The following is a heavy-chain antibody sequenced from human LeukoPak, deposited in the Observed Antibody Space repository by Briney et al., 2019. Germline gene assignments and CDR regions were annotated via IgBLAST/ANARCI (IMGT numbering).Heavy chain of an antibody. D-gene: IGHD3-22*01. Sequence: GGSLRLSCAASGFTVSSNYMSWVRQAPGKGLEWVSVIYSGGSTYYADSVKGRFTISRDNSKSTLYLQMNSLRAEDTAVYYCARGYYDSSGPDGDYFDYWGQGTLVTVSS. CDR3: ARGYYDSSGPDGDYFDY. V-gene: IGHV3-53*01. CDR2: IYSGGST. J-gene: IGHJ4*02. CDR1: GFTVSSNY.